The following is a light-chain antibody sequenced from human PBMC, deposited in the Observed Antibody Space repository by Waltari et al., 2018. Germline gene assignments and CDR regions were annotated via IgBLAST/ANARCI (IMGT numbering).Light chain of an antibody. J-gene: IGLJ2*01. Sequence: SDELTQPPSVSVSPGQTASITCSGDELGDKYACWYQQKPGQSPVLVIYQDSKRPSGIPERFSGSNSGNTATLTISGTQAMDEADYYCQAWDSSIVVFGGGTKLTVL. CDR2: QDS. CDR1: ELGDKY. V-gene: IGLV3-1*01. CDR3: QAWDSSIVV.